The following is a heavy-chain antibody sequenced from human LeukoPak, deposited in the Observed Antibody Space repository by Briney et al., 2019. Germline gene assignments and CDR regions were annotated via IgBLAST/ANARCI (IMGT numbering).Heavy chain of an antibody. CDR2: IRYDGSNK. V-gene: IGHV3-30*02. J-gene: IGHJ4*02. D-gene: IGHD3-10*01. CDR1: GFTFTSYG. Sequence: GGSLRLSCTTSGFTFTSYGMHWVRQAPGKGLEWVAFIRYDGSNKYYADSVKGRFTISRDNSKNTLYLQMNSLRAEDTAVYYCAKDRGFSITMALDYWGQGTLVTVSS. CDR3: AKDRGFSITMALDY.